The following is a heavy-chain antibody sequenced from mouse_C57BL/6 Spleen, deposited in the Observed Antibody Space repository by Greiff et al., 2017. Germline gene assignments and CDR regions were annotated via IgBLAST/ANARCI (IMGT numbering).Heavy chain of an antibody. D-gene: IGHD4-1*01. CDR1: GFTFSSYA. CDR3: TRAWDEEGWYFDV. J-gene: IGHJ1*03. CDR2: ISSGGDYI. V-gene: IGHV5-9-1*02. Sequence: EVQVVESGEGLVKPGGSLKLSCAASGFTFSSYAMSWVRQTPEKRLEWVAYISSGGDYIYYADTVKGRFIISRDNARNTLYLQMSSLKSKNTAMYYCTRAWDEEGWYFDVWGTGTTVTVST.